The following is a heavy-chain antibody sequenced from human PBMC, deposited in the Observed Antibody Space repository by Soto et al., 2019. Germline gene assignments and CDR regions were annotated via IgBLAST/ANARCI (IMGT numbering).Heavy chain of an antibody. CDR3: ASIAAAGNNGYYYGMDV. CDR1: GGSFSGYY. D-gene: IGHD6-13*01. J-gene: IGHJ6*02. Sequence: KPSETLSLTCAVYGGSFSGYYWSWIRQPPGKGLEWIGEINHSGSTNYNPSLKSRVTISVDTSKNQFSLKLSSVTAADTAVYYCASIAAAGNNGYYYGMDVWGQGTTVTVSS. CDR2: INHSGST. V-gene: IGHV4-34*01.